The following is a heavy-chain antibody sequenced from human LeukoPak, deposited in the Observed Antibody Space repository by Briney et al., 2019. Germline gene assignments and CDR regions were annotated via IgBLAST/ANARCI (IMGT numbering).Heavy chain of an antibody. CDR1: GFTFSTYS. Sequence: PGGSLRLSCAASGFTFSTYSMNWVRQAPGKGLEWVSYISSSSSTIYYADSVKGRFTISRDNAKNSLYLQMNSLRDEDTAVYYCARRCSSTSCYYYYGMDVWGQGATVTVSS. J-gene: IGHJ6*02. D-gene: IGHD2-2*01. CDR3: ARRCSSTSCYYYYGMDV. V-gene: IGHV3-48*02. CDR2: ISSSSSTI.